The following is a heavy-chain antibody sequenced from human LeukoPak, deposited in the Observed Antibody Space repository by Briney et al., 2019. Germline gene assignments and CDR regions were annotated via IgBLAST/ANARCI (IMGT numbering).Heavy chain of an antibody. V-gene: IGHV3-64D*06. CDR1: GFTFSTYA. CDR2: ISSNGGTT. CDR3: VKDHDWGAFHI. Sequence: GGSLRLSCSASGFTFSTYAMHWVRQAPGKGLEYVSGISSNGGTTYYADSVKGSFTISRDNSKNTLFLQMSSLRAEDTAVYYCVKDHDWGAFHIWGQGTMVTVSS. J-gene: IGHJ3*02. D-gene: IGHD7-27*01.